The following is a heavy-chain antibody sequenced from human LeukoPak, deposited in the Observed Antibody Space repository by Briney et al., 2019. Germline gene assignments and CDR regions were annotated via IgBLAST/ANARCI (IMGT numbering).Heavy chain of an antibody. CDR3: ASSTWGEVGATVY. D-gene: IGHD1-26*01. J-gene: IGHJ4*02. Sequence: PGGSLRLSCAASGFTFSSYWMHWVRQAPGKGLVWVSRINTDGSSTSYADSVKGRFTISRDNAKNTLYLQMNSLRAEDTAVYYCASSTWGEVGATVYWGQGTLVTVSS. V-gene: IGHV3-74*01. CDR2: INTDGSST. CDR1: GFTFSSYW.